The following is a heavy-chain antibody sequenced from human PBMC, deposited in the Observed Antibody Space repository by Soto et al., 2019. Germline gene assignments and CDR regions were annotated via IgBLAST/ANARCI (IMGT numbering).Heavy chain of an antibody. CDR2: ISGSGGST. J-gene: IGHJ4*02. CDR1: GFTFSSYA. CDR3: ARRGSGSYYYY. V-gene: IGHV3-23*01. Sequence: EVQLLESGGGLVQPGGSLRLSCAASGFTFSSYAMRWVRQAPVKGLEWVSAISGSGGSTYYADSVKGRFTISRDNSKNTLYLQMNSLRAEETSVYYCARRGSGSYYYYWGQGTLVNVSS. D-gene: IGHD1-26*01.